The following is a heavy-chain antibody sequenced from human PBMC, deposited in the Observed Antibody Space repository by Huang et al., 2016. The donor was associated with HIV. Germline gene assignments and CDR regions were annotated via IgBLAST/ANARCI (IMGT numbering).Heavy chain of an antibody. CDR1: GFSLDTSGVA. D-gene: IGHD6-19*01. V-gene: IGHV2-5*02. J-gene: IGHJ4*02. CDR3: AYQWTGLDR. CDR2: IYWDDDT. Sequence: QITLKESGPTLVKPTQTLTLTCSFSGFSLDTSGVAVGWVRQPPGAALEWLGLIYWDDDTRFSPSRGGRLSLTKDTSKNQVVLTMTNVDPADTATYFCAYQWTGLDRWGQGILVTVTS.